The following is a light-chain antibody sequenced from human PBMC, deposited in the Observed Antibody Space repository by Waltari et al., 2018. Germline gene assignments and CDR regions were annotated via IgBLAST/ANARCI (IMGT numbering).Light chain of an antibody. V-gene: IGKV1-16*01. CDR1: RDISNY. CDR2: YAS. Sequence: DIQMTQSQSSLSASVGPTVPTTCRASRDISNYLAWYQQKPGKAPKPLIYYASNLESGVPSRFSGSGSGTDFILTISSLQPEDFATYYCQQRNNYPRTFGQGTKVEIK. CDR3: QQRNNYPRT. J-gene: IGKJ1*01.